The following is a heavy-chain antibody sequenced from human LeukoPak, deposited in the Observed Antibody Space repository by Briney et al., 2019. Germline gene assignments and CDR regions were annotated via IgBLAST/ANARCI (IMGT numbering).Heavy chain of an antibody. V-gene: IGHV4-34*01. CDR2: INHSGST. Sequence: SETLSLTCAVYGGSFSGYYWSWLRQPPGKGLEWIGEINHSGSTNYNPSLKSRVTISVDTSKNQFSLKLSSVTAADTAVYYCARGDDDFWSGYLGYWGQGTLVTVSS. J-gene: IGHJ4*02. CDR3: ARGDDDFWSGYLGY. D-gene: IGHD3-3*01. CDR1: GGSFSGYY.